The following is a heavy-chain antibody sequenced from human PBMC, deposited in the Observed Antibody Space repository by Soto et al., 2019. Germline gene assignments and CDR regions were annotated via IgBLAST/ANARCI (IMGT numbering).Heavy chain of an antibody. CDR3: AREGGELEPRLRSPLFNY. V-gene: IGHV4-34*01. Sequence: QVQLQQWGAGLLKPSETLSLTCAVYGGSFSGYYWSWIRQPPGKGLEWIGEINHSGSTNYNPSLKSRVTISVDTSKNQFSLKLGSVTAADTAVYYCAREGGELEPRLRSPLFNYWGQGTLVTVSS. CDR2: INHSGST. J-gene: IGHJ4*02. CDR1: GGSFSGYY. D-gene: IGHD1-1*01.